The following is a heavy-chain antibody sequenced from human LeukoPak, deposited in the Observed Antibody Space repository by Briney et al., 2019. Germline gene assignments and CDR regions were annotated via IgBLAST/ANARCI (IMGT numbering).Heavy chain of an antibody. CDR3: ARHSSGWYKYFQH. V-gene: IGHV4-59*01. J-gene: IGHJ1*01. Sequence: SETLSFTCTVSGGSISSYYWSWIRQPPGKGLEWIGYIYYSGSTNYNPSLKSRVTISVDTSKNQFSLKLSSVTAADTAVYYCARHSSGWYKYFQHWGQGALVTVSS. CDR2: IYYSGST. CDR1: GGSISSYY. D-gene: IGHD6-19*01.